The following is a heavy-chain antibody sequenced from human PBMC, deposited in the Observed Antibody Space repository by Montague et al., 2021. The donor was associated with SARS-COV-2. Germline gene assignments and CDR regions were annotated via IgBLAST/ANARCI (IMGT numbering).Heavy chain of an antibody. CDR1: GGSISSGGYY. CDR2: IYYSGST. J-gene: IGHJ4*02. CDR3: ARGGTIFGVVIRPFDY. D-gene: IGHD3-3*01. Sequence: TLSLTCTVSGGSISSGGYYWSWIRQHPGKGLEWIGYIYYSGSTYYXXXLESRVTMSVDTSKNQFSLKLSSVTAADTAVYYCARGGTIFGVVIRPFDYWGQGTLVTVSS. V-gene: IGHV4-31*03.